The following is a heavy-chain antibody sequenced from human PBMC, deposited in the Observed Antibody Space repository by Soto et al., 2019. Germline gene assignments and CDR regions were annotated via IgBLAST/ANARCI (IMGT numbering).Heavy chain of an antibody. CDR3: ALSTGKAVWGDC. CDR1: GYTFTNYA. D-gene: IGHD6-19*01. J-gene: IGHJ4*02. V-gene: IGHV1-3*01. Sequence: QVQLVQSGAEVKKPGASVKISCKASGYTFTNYAMHWVRQAPGQRLEWMGWINAGNGNTKYSKKFQGRVTITRDTSASTAYREQSSLRSEDTGVYFCALSTGKAVWGDCWGQGTLVTVSS. CDR2: INAGNGNT.